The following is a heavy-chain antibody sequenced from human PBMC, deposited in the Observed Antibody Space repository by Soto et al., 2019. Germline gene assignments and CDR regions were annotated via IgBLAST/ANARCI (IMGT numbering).Heavy chain of an antibody. Sequence: PGESLKISCKGSGYSYTSYWIGWVRQRPGRGLEWMGIINPADSETNYSPSFQGQVTISADKSISTAYLQWSSLKASDTAMYYCARGLVAATDGFHYWGQGTLVTVSS. J-gene: IGHJ4*02. D-gene: IGHD2-15*01. V-gene: IGHV5-51*01. CDR1: GYSYTSYW. CDR2: INPADSET. CDR3: ARGLVAATDGFHY.